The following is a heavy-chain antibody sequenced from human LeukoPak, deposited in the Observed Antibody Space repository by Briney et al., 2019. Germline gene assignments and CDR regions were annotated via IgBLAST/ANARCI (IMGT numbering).Heavy chain of an antibody. J-gene: IGHJ4*02. Sequence: PGGSLRLSCAASGFTFSTYNMNRVRQAPGKGLEWVSYISSSGSTSNYADSLKGRFTISRDNAKNSLWLQMNSLRDEDTAVYYCAKGPQHSTYWYRFDSWGQGTLVTVSS. CDR3: AKGPQHSTYWYRFDS. CDR2: ISSSGSTS. D-gene: IGHD6-13*01. V-gene: IGHV3-48*02. CDR1: GFTFSTYN.